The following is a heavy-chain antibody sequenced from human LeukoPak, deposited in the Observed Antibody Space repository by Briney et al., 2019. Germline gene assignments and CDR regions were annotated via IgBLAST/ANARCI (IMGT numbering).Heavy chain of an antibody. CDR3: ARFPQNYDFWSGYSYFPYYFDY. J-gene: IGHJ4*02. D-gene: IGHD3-3*01. CDR1: GFTFSSYW. V-gene: IGHV3-7*01. CDR2: IKQDGSEK. Sequence: GGSLRLSCAASGFTFSSYWMSWVRQAPGKGLEWVANIKQDGSEKYYVDSVKGRFTISRDNAKNSLYLQMNSLRAEDTAVYYCARFPQNYDFWSGYSYFPYYFDYWGQGTLVTVSP.